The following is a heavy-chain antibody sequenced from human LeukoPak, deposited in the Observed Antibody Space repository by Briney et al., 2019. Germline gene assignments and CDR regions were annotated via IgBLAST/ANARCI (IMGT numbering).Heavy chain of an antibody. J-gene: IGHJ4*02. Sequence: ASVKVSCKASGYTFTSYDINWVRQATGQGLEWMGWMNPNSGNTGYAQKFQGRVTITRNTSISTAYMELSSLRSEDMAVYYCARGRTRSSTSCLGYWGQGTLVTVSS. CDR2: MNPNSGNT. CDR1: GYTFTSYD. V-gene: IGHV1-8*03. D-gene: IGHD2-2*01. CDR3: ARGRTRSSTSCLGY.